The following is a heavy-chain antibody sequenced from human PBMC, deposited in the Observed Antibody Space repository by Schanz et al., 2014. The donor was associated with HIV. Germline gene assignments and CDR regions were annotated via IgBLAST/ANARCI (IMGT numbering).Heavy chain of an antibody. V-gene: IGHV1-69*06. J-gene: IGHJ5*02. CDR1: GGTSSIYA. CDR2: IIPLSGTP. D-gene: IGHD3-16*01. Sequence: QVQLVQSGAEVKKPGSSVKVACKASGGTSSIYAISWVRQAPGQGLEWMGGIIPLSGTPFYAQKFQGRVAITADKSTGTVYMELSSLRSEDTAIYYCARHLPGGLFSPLNLWGQGTLVTVSP. CDR3: ARHLPGGLFSPLNL.